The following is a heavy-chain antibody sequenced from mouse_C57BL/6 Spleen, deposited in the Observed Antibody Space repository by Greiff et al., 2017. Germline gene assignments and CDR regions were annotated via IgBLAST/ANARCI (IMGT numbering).Heavy chain of an antibody. J-gene: IGHJ3*01. Sequence: VQLKQSGAELVRPGASVKLSCTASGFNIKDDYMHWVKQRPEQGLEWIGWIDPENGDTAYASKFQGKATITADTSSNTAYLQLSSLTSEDTAVYYCTFYYGNYPVTYWGQGTLVTVSA. CDR3: TFYYGNYPVTY. D-gene: IGHD2-1*01. CDR2: IDPENGDT. CDR1: GFNIKDDY. V-gene: IGHV14-4*01.